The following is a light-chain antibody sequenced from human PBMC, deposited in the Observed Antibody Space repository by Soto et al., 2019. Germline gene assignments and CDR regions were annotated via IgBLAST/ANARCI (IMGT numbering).Light chain of an antibody. CDR3: SSFTSNRIYV. CDR2: GVT. CDR1: HNDIGTYDY. J-gene: IGLJ1*01. V-gene: IGLV2-14*03. Sequence: QSVLTQPTSVSGSPGQSITISCTGNHNDIGTYDYVSWYQQHPGRAPRLLIHGVTTRPSGISDRFSASKSGLTASLTISALQPEDEADYYCSSFTSNRIYVFGPGTKVTVL.